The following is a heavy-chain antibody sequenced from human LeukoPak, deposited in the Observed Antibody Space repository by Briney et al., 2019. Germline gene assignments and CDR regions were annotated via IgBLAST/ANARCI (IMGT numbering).Heavy chain of an antibody. CDR2: INPNSGGT. CDR1: GYTFTGYY. CDR3: ARAIIRVRMAVANYTDY. D-gene: IGHD6-19*01. V-gene: IGHV1-2*02. J-gene: IGHJ4*02. Sequence: ASVKVSCKASGYTFTGYYMHWVRQALGQGLEWMGWINPNSGGTNYAQKFQGRVTMTRDTSISTAYMDLSRIRSDATAVYYCARAIIRVRMAVANYTDYWGQGPLATVSS.